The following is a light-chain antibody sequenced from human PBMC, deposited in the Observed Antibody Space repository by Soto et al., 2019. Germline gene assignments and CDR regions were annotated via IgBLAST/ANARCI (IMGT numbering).Light chain of an antibody. Sequence: QSVLTQPASVSGSPGQSITISCTGTSSDVGSYNVVSWYQQHPGKAPKFMIFKGNKRPSGLSNRFSGSKSGNTASLTISGLQAEDEADYYCCSYAGSFTYVFGTGTKVTVL. V-gene: IGLV2-23*01. CDR2: KGN. CDR1: SSDVGSYNV. J-gene: IGLJ1*01. CDR3: CSYAGSFTYV.